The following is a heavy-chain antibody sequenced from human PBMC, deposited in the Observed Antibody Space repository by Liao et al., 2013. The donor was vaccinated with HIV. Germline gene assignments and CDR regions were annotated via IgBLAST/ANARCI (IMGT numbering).Heavy chain of an antibody. CDR1: GGSISSSSYY. J-gene: IGHJ4*02. CDR3: ARGGSSSSPSTY. Sequence: QLQLQVSGPGLVKPSETLSLTCTVSGGSISSSSYYWGWIRQPPGKGLEWIGSIYYSGSTNYNPSLKSRVTMSVDTSKNQFSLKLSSVTAADTAVYYCARGGSSSSPSTYWGQGTLVTVSS. CDR2: IYYSGST. D-gene: IGHD6-13*01. V-gene: IGHV4-39*07.